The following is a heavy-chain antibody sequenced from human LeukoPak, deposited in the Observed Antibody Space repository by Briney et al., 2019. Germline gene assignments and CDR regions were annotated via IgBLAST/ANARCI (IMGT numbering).Heavy chain of an antibody. CDR3: ATTWWDDAFDI. D-gene: IGHD2-15*01. V-gene: IGHV4-34*01. CDR2: INHSGST. Sequence: PSETLSLTCAVYGGSFSGYYWSWIRQPPGKGLEWIGEINHSGSTNYNPSLKSRVTISVDTSKNQFSLKLSSVTAADTAVYYCATTWWDDAFDIWGQGTMVTVSS. CDR1: GGSFSGYY. J-gene: IGHJ3*02.